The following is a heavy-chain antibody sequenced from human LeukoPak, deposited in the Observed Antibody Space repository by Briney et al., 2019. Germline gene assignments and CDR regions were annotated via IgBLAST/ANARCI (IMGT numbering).Heavy chain of an antibody. CDR1: GFTFSSYA. CDR3: AKVNQVCGDYSKKLDAFDI. D-gene: IGHD4-11*01. CDR2: ISYDGSNK. Sequence: GGSLRLSCAASGFTFSSYAMHWVRQAPGKGLEWVAVISYDGSNKYYADSVKGRFTISRDNSKNTLYLQMNSLRAEDTAVYYCAKVNQVCGDYSKKLDAFDIWGQGTMVTVSS. V-gene: IGHV3-30-3*01. J-gene: IGHJ3*02.